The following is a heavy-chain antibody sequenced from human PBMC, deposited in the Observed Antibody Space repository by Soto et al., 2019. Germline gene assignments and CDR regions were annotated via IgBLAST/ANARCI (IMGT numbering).Heavy chain of an antibody. D-gene: IGHD3-22*01. Sequence: EVQMLESGGGLVQPGGSLRLSCEASGFTFSTYAMSWVRQAPGKGLEWVSAISASGGSTYYADSVKGRFSISRDNSKSTLYLRMSSLRAEDTAVYYCAKRHESRGYHYDWFDPWGLGTLVTVSS. V-gene: IGHV3-23*01. CDR1: GFTFSTYA. CDR3: AKRHESRGYHYDWFDP. CDR2: ISASGGST. J-gene: IGHJ5*02.